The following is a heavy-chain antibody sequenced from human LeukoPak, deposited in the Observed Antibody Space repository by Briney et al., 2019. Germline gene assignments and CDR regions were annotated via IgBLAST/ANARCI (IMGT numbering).Heavy chain of an antibody. V-gene: IGHV3-74*01. CDR3: ARGLSGYASSLGY. D-gene: IGHD6-6*01. CDR2: INSDGGST. J-gene: IGHJ4*02. Sequence: GGSLRLSCAASAFTFSSYWMHWVRQAPGKGLVWVSRINSDGGSTSYGDSVRGRFSISRDNAKNTLYLQMNSLRAEDTAVYYCARGLSGYASSLGYWGQGTLVTVSA. CDR1: AFTFSSYW.